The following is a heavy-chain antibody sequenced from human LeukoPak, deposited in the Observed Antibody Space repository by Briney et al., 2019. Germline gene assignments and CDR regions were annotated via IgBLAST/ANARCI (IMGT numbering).Heavy chain of an antibody. Sequence: GGSLRLSCAASGFTFSSYAMSWVRQAPGKGLEWVGRIKNKNTGETTDYAAPVKGRFTISRDDSKNTLYLQMNSLKSEDTAVYYCTRAIGGGRDPDFDYWGQGTLVTVSS. CDR3: TRAIGGGRDPDFDY. CDR1: GFTFSSYA. D-gene: IGHD2-15*01. CDR2: IKNKNTGETT. J-gene: IGHJ4*02. V-gene: IGHV3-15*01.